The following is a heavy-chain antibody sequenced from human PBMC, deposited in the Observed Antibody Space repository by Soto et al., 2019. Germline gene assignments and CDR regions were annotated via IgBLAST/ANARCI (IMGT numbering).Heavy chain of an antibody. J-gene: IGHJ3*02. CDR3: ASPTLGAFDM. Sequence: SETLSLTCTVSGGSISSSNYYWGWIRQSPGKGLEWIGSIYYSGSTSYNSSLKSRVTISVDTSKNQFSLRLSSVTAADTAVYYCASPTLGAFDMWGQGTMVTVSS. D-gene: IGHD3-16*01. V-gene: IGHV4-39*01. CDR2: IYYSGST. CDR1: GGSISSSNYY.